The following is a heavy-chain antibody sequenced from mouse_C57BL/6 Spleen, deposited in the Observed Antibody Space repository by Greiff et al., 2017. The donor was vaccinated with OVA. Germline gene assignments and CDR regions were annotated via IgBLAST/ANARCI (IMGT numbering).Heavy chain of an antibody. CDR1: GYTFTDYN. V-gene: IGHV1-22*01. D-gene: IGHD1-1*01. J-gene: IGHJ4*01. CDR2: INPNNGGT. Sequence: VQLKESGPELVKPGASVKMSCKASGYTFTDYNMHWVKQSHGKSLEWIGYINPNNGGTSYNQKFKGKATLTVNKSSSTAYMELRSLTSEDSAVYYCARKWVYEYYAMDYWGQGTSVTVSS. CDR3: ARKWVYEYYAMDY.